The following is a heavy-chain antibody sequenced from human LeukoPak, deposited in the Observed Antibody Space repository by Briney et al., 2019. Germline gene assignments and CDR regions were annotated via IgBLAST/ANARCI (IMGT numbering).Heavy chain of an antibody. D-gene: IGHD3-3*01. V-gene: IGHV3-23*01. J-gene: IGHJ6*04. CDR1: GFTFSSYV. CDR2: ISGGGGST. CDR3: AKDTRSFGSVDV. Sequence: GGSLRLSCAASGFTFSSYVMSWVRQAPGKGLEWVSAISGGGGSTYYADSVKGRFTISRDNSKNTLYLQMNSLRVEDTAVYYCAKDTRSFGSVDVWGKGTTVTVSS.